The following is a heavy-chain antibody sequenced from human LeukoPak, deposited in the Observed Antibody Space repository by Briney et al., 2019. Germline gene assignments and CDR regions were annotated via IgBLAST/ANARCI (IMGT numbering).Heavy chain of an antibody. J-gene: IGHJ4*02. CDR2: INHSGST. CDR1: GGSFSGYY. D-gene: IGHD3-22*01. Sequence: PSETLSLTCAVYGGSFSGYYWSWIRQPPGKGLEWLGEINHSGSTNYNPSLKSRVTISVDTSKNQFSLKLSSVTAADTAVYYCARGHYYDSSGYYSLFDYWDQGTLVTVSS. CDR3: ARGHYYDSSGYYSLFDY. V-gene: IGHV4-34*01.